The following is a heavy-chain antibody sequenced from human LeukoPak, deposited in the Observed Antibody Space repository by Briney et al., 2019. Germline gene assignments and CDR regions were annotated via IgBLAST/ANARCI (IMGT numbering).Heavy chain of an antibody. CDR2: ISSSGSTI. CDR3: ARGLYSSSWYFDY. V-gene: IGHV3-11*01. J-gene: IGHJ4*02. Sequence: PGGSLRLSCAASGFTFSDYYMSWIRHAPGKGLELVSYISSSGSTIYYADSVKGRFTISRDNAKNSLYLQMNSLRAEDTAVYYCARGLYSSSWYFDYWGQGTLVTVSS. CDR1: GFTFSDYY. D-gene: IGHD6-13*01.